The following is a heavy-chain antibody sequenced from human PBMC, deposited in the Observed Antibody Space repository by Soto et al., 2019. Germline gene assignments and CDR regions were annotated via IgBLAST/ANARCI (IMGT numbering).Heavy chain of an antibody. CDR2: ISSSGSTI. V-gene: IGHV3-11*01. CDR1: GFTFCDYY. Sequence: QGQLVESGGGLVEPGGSLRLSFAASGFTFCDYYMSWVRQAPGKGLEWISYISSSGSTIYYADSVKGRFTISRDNAKNSLYLQMNSLRAEDTAMYYCARRSGSNSFDYWGQGTLVSVSS. D-gene: IGHD5-12*01. J-gene: IGHJ4*02. CDR3: ARRSGSNSFDY.